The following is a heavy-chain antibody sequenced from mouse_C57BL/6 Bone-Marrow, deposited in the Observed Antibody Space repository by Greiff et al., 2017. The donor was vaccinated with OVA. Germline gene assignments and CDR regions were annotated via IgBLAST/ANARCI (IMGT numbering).Heavy chain of an antibody. CDR1: GYTFTDYE. D-gene: IGHD2-3*01. Sequence: QVQLQQSGAELVRPGASVTLSCKASGYTFTDYEMHWVKQTPVHGLEWIGAIDPETGGTAYNQKFKGKAILTADKSSSTAYMELRSLTSEDSAVYDCTRKGLYDGSPLDYWGQGTTLTVSS. V-gene: IGHV1-15*01. CDR2: IDPETGGT. CDR3: TRKGLYDGSPLDY. J-gene: IGHJ2*01.